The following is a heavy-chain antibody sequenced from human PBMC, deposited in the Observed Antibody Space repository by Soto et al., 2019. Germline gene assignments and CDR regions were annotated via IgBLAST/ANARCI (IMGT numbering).Heavy chain of an antibody. CDR2: ITGSGAHT. CDR3: ARESEDLTSKFDY. Sequence: VGSLRLSCVASGFTFSNYAMSWVRQAPGKGLEWVSAITGSGAHTYYGDSMKGRFTISRDNAKNSLYLEMNSLRAEDTAVYYCARESEDLTSKFDYWGQGTLVTVSS. V-gene: IGHV3-21*06. J-gene: IGHJ4*02. CDR1: GFTFSNYA.